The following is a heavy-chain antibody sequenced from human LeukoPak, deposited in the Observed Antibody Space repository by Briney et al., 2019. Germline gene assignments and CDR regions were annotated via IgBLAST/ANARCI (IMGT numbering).Heavy chain of an antibody. Sequence: SETLTLTCAVSGGSISSNNWWGWVRQPPGKGLEWIGEIYHSGSPNYNPSLKSRVTISVDKSRNHFSLNLSSVTAADTAVYYCARVNINNWHSCDYWGQGTLVTVSS. V-gene: IGHV4-4*02. CDR1: GGSISSNNW. CDR3: ARVNINNWHSCDY. CDR2: IYHSGSP. J-gene: IGHJ4*02. D-gene: IGHD1-1*01.